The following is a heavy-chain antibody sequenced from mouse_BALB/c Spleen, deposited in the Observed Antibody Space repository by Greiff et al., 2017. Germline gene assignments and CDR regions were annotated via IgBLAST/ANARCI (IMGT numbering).Heavy chain of an antibody. Sequence: QVQLKESGPGLVAPSQSLSITCTVSGFSLTGYGVNWVRQPPGKGLEWLGMIWGDGSTDYNSALKSRLSISKDNSKSQVFLKMNSLQTDDTARYYCARDGQFITTVVADYYAMDSWGQGASVTVSS. CDR3: ARDGQFITTVVADYYAMDS. D-gene: IGHD1-1*01. J-gene: IGHJ4*01. CDR1: GFSLTGYG. V-gene: IGHV2-6-7*01. CDR2: IWGDGST.